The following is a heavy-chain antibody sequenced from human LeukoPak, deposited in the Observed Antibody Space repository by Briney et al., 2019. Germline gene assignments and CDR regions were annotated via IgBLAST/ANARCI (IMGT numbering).Heavy chain of an antibody. J-gene: IGHJ4*02. CDR3: ASWPGGWYGEDS. Sequence: GGSLRLSCAASGFTFSSYSMNWVRQAPGKGLEWVSSISSSSSYIYYADSVKGRFTISRDNAKNSLYLQMNSLRAEDTAVYYCASWPGGWYGEDSWGQGTLVTVSS. CDR1: GFTFSSYS. CDR2: ISSSSSYI. V-gene: IGHV3-21*01. D-gene: IGHD6-19*01.